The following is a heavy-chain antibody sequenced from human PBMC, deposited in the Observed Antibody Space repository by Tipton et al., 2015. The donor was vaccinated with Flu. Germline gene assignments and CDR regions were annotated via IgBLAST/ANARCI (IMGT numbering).Heavy chain of an antibody. CDR1: GGSFSGYY. J-gene: IGHJ4*02. V-gene: IGHV4-34*01. CDR3: ARGSGYYFFDY. CDR2: INHSGST. Sequence: GSLRLSCAVYGGSFSGYYWSWIRQPPGKGLEWIGEINHSGSTNYNPSLKSRVTISVDTSKNQFSLKLSSVTAADTAVYYCARGSGYYFFDYWGQGTLVTVSS. D-gene: IGHD3-22*01.